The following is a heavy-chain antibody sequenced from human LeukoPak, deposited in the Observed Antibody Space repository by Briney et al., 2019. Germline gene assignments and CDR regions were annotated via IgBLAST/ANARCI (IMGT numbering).Heavy chain of an antibody. J-gene: IGHJ4*02. CDR2: ISWYSGSI. V-gene: IGHV3-9*01. CDR3: AKDMRRYYGSGSYLDY. CDR1: GFTFDDYA. Sequence: QPGGSLRLSCAASGFTFDDYAMPWVRQAPGKGLEWVSGISWYSGSIGYADSVKGRFTISRDNAKNSLYLQMNSLRAEDTALYYCAKDMRRYYGSGSYLDYWGQGTLVTVSS. D-gene: IGHD3-10*01.